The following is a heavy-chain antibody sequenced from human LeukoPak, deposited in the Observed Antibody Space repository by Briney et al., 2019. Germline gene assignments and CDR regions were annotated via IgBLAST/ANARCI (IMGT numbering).Heavy chain of an antibody. CDR1: GYSFTSYW. J-gene: IGHJ6*04. D-gene: IGHD2-2*01. Sequence: GESLKISCKGSGYSFTSYWIGWVRQMPGKGLGWMGIIYPGDSDTRYSPSFQGQVTISADKSISTAYLQWSSLKASDTAMYYCARACSSTSCYEEDYYGMDVWGKGTTVTVSS. CDR2: IYPGDSDT. CDR3: ARACSSTSCYEEDYYGMDV. V-gene: IGHV5-51*01.